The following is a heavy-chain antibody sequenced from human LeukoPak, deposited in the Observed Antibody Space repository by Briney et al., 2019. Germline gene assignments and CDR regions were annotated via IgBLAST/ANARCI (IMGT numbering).Heavy chain of an antibody. V-gene: IGHV3-23*01. J-gene: IGHJ4*02. CDR2: ISGSGGST. CDR3: AKEHYDSSGYYSY. Sequence: GGSLRLSCAASGFTFSSYAMSWVRQAPGKGLEWVSAISGSGGSTYYADSVKGRFTISRDNSKNALYLQMTSLRAEDTAVYYCAKEHYDSSGYYSYWGQGTLVTVSS. D-gene: IGHD3-22*01. CDR1: GFTFSSYA.